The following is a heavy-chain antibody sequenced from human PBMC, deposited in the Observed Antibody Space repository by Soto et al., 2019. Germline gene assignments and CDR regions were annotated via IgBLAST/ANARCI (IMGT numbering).Heavy chain of an antibody. CDR3: ARGLAARTHLLLIDYMDV. V-gene: IGHV3-20*01. CDR1: GFTFDDYG. D-gene: IGHD6-6*01. Sequence: GGSLRLSCAASGFTFDDYGTSWVRQAPGKGLEWVSGINWNGGSTGYADSVKGRFTISRDNAKNSLYLQMNSLRAEDTALYHCARGLAARTHLLLIDYMDVWGKGTTVTVSS. J-gene: IGHJ6*03. CDR2: INWNGGST.